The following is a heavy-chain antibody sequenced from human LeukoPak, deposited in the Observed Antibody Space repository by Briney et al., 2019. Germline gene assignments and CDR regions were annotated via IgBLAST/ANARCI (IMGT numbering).Heavy chain of an antibody. J-gene: IGHJ4*02. Sequence: SQILSLTCAISGDSVSSNSAGWNWIRQSPSRGLEWMGRTYYKSKWHNDYAVSLKSRLTINPDTSKNQFSLQLNSVTPEDTAVYYCTRGWLAVGFDYWGQGTLVTVSS. D-gene: IGHD5-12*01. CDR2: TYYKSKWHN. CDR3: TRGWLAVGFDY. CDR1: GDSVSSNSAG. V-gene: IGHV6-1*01.